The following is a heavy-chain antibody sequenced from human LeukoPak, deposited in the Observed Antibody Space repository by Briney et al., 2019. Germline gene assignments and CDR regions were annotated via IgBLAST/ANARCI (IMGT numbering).Heavy chain of an antibody. Sequence: GGSLRLSCAASGFTFSSYAMSWVRQAPGKGLEWVSAISGSGGSTYYADSVKGRFTISRDNPKNTLYLQMNSLRAEDTAVYYCAKDNPYYYDSSGYRNFDYWGQGTLVTVSS. CDR1: GFTFSSYA. D-gene: IGHD3-22*01. J-gene: IGHJ4*02. CDR2: ISGSGGST. V-gene: IGHV3-23*01. CDR3: AKDNPYYYDSSGYRNFDY.